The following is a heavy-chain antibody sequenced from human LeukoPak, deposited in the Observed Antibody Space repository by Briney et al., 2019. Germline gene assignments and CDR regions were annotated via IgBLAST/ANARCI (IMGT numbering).Heavy chain of an antibody. CDR2: IYYSGST. V-gene: IGHV4-39*01. CDR1: GGSISSSSYY. D-gene: IGHD4-17*01. J-gene: IGHJ4*02. Sequence: SETLSLTCTVSGGSISSSSYYWGWIRQPPGKGLEWIGSIYYSGSTYYNPSLKSRVTISVDTSKNQFSLKLSSVTAADTAVYYSATGRSVWNTVTPFDYWGQGTLVTVSS. CDR3: ATGRSVWNTVTPFDY.